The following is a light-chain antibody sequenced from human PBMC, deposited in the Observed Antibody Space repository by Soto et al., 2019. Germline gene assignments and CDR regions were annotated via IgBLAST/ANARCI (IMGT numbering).Light chain of an antibody. CDR3: QQYHNLPPYT. J-gene: IGKJ2*01. V-gene: IGKV3-15*01. CDR1: QSVNSN. CDR2: GAS. Sequence: EVVMTQSPATLSVSPGERATLSCRASQSVNSNLAWYQQKPGQAPRLLIYGASTRATGIPVRFSGSGSGTEFTLTISSLQSEDFAVYYCQQYHNLPPYTFGQGTKVEIE.